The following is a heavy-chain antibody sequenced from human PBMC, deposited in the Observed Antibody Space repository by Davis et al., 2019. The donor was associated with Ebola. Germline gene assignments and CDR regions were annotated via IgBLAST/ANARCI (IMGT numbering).Heavy chain of an antibody. CDR2: IKQDGSQK. D-gene: IGHD5-12*01. V-gene: IGHV3-7*03. CDR1: GFTFSNYW. J-gene: IGHJ4*01. CDR3: VRDSGYYSHDY. Sequence: PGGSLRLSCAASGFTFSNYWMSWVRQAPGKGLEWVANIKQDGSQKYYVDSVKGRFTISRENAKNSLYLQMNSLRAEDTAVYYCVRDSGYYSHDYWGHGTLVTVSS.